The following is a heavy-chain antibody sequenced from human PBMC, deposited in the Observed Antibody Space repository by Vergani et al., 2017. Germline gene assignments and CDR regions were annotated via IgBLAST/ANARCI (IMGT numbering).Heavy chain of an antibody. CDR2: ISGSGVST. D-gene: IGHD3-9*01. Sequence: VQLVESGGGVVQPGRSLRLSCAASGFTFRNYAMSWVRQAPGKGLEWVSAISGSGVSTYYGDSVKGRFTISIDNSKNMLYLQMNSLRGEDTAVYYCAKDLGDISIGYYPDSWGQGTLVTVSS. CDR3: AKDLGDISIGYYPDS. J-gene: IGHJ4*02. V-gene: IGHV3-23*04. CDR1: GFTFRNYA.